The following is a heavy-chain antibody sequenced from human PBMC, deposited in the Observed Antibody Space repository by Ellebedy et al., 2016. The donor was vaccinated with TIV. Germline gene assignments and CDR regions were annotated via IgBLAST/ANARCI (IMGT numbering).Heavy chain of an antibody. D-gene: IGHD2-2*01. J-gene: IGHJ4*02. V-gene: IGHV3-13*01. CDR1: GFTFSSHD. CDR2: ITSAGDT. Sequence: PGGSLRLSCAASGFTFSSHDMHWVRHPTGKGLEWVSGITSAGDTYYLGSVKGRFIISSDRAKNSLYLQMNSLRAEDTAVYYCARALGYCSSTSCYPTYFDYWGQGTLVTVSS. CDR3: ARALGYCSSTSCYPTYFDY.